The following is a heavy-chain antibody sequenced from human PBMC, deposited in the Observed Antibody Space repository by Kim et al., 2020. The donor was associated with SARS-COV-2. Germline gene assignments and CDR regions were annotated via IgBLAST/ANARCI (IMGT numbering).Heavy chain of an antibody. D-gene: IGHD7-27*01. Sequence: GGSLRLSCGASGIILSDHYVDWVRQAPGKGLEWVGRSRDRANSHTTEYAASVKGRFTISRDDSKNSLYLQMNSLKTEDTAVYYCARDHLTDWGQGTLVTVSS. CDR1: GIILSDHY. J-gene: IGHJ4*02. CDR3: ARDHLTD. CDR2: SRDRANSHTT. V-gene: IGHV3-72*01.